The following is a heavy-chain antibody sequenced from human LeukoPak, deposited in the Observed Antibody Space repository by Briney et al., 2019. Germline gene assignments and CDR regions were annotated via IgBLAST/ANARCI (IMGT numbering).Heavy chain of an antibody. J-gene: IGHJ4*02. Sequence: GGSLRLSCSASGFTFSNNGMTWFRQAPGEGMEGVTGISDGGDTTYAAGSVKGRFTVSRDNSKNILYLQMTSLRAEDTAIYYCAKTQGFFDHWGQGSMVTVSS. CDR2: ISDGGDTT. CDR3: AKTQGFFDH. V-gene: IGHV3-23*01. CDR1: GFTFSNNG.